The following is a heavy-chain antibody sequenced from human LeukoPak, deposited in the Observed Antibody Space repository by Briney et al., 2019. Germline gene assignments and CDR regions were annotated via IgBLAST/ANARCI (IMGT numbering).Heavy chain of an antibody. Sequence: GASVKVSCKASGYTFTGYYMHWVRQAPGRGLEWMGWINPNSGGTNYAQKFQGRVTMTRDTSISTAYMELSRLRSDDTAVYYCARDGAETVAGRYYYYYMDVWGKGTTVTVSS. V-gene: IGHV1-2*02. CDR2: INPNSGGT. D-gene: IGHD6-19*01. J-gene: IGHJ6*03. CDR3: ARDGAETVAGRYYYYYMDV. CDR1: GYTFTGYY.